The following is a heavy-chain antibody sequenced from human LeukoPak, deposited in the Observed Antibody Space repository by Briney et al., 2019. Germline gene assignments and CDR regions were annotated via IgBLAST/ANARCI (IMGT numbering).Heavy chain of an antibody. J-gene: IGHJ4*02. CDR1: VYTFTSYG. Sequence: ASVKVSCKASVYTFTSYGISWVRQAPGQGLEWMGWISAYNGNTNYAQKLQGRVTMTTDTSTSTAYMELRSLRSDDTAVYYRARGPVLRYFDWLTTRYYFDYWGQGTLVTVSS. V-gene: IGHV1-18*01. CDR3: ARGPVLRYFDWLTTRYYFDY. D-gene: IGHD3-9*01. CDR2: ISAYNGNT.